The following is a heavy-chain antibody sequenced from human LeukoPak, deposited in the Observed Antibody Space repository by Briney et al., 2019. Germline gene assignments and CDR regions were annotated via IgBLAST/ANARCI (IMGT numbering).Heavy chain of an antibody. Sequence: GGSLRLSCAASGFTFSSYEMNWVRQAPGKGLEWVSYISSSGSNIYYADSVKGRFTISRDNAKNSLYLQMNSLRAEDTALYYCAKDASVYDILTGYAFDYWGQGTLVTVSS. V-gene: IGHV3-48*03. D-gene: IGHD3-9*01. CDR2: ISSSGSNI. CDR3: AKDASVYDILTGYAFDY. J-gene: IGHJ4*02. CDR1: GFTFSSYE.